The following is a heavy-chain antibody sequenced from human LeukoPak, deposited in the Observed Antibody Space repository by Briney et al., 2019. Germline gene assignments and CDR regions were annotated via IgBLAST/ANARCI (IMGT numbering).Heavy chain of an antibody. CDR2: TYYRSKWYN. J-gene: IGHJ4*02. V-gene: IGHV6-1*01. D-gene: IGHD6-19*01. CDR1: GDSVSSNSAA. CDR3: ARGGSSGWLGSFDY. Sequence: SQTLSLTCVISGDSVSSNSAAWNWIRQSPSRGLEWLGRTYYRSKWYNDCAVSVKSRITINPDTSKNQFSLQLNSVTPEDTAVYYCARGGSSGWLGSFDYWGQGTLVTVSS.